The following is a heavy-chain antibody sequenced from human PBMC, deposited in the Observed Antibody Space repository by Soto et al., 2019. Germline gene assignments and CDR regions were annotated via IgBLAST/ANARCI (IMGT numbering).Heavy chain of an antibody. Sequence: QVQLVQSGAEVKKPGASVKVSCKASGYTFTSYDINWVRQATGQGLEWMGWMNPNSGNTGYAQKCQGRVPMARNTSISTAYMELSSLRSEDAAVYYCARGPRLPPVTTQVWSLDFWGQGTLVTVSS. V-gene: IGHV1-8*01. CDR1: GYTFTSYD. CDR3: ARGPRLPPVTTQVWSLDF. J-gene: IGHJ4*02. D-gene: IGHD4-17*01. CDR2: MNPNSGNT.